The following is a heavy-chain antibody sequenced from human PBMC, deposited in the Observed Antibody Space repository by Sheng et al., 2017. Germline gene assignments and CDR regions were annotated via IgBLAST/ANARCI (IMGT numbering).Heavy chain of an antibody. CDR1: GGSISSGSYY. Sequence: QVQLQESGPGLVKPSQTLSLTCTVSGGSISSGSYYWSWIRQPAGKGLEWIGRIYTSGSTNYNPSLKSRVTISVDTSKNQFSLKLSSVTAADTAVYYCAREPSIAAAGVSWWGQGTLVTVSS. CDR3: AREPSIAAAGVSW. J-gene: IGHJ4*02. D-gene: IGHD6-13*01. CDR2: IYTSGST. V-gene: IGHV4-61*02.